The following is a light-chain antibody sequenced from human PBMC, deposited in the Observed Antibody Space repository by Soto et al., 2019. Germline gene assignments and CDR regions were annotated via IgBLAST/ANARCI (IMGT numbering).Light chain of an antibody. V-gene: IGLV2-14*03. J-gene: IGLJ1*01. CDR3: VSFTTSRSYV. CDR1: SGDVDSHY. CDR2: DII. Sequence: QSVLTQPASVSGSPGQSITISCTGTSGDVDSHYVAWYQQHPNKAPKVLIYDIINRPSGVSNRFSGSKSGNTASLTISGLQAEDEADYYCVSFTTSRSYVFGTGTKLTVL.